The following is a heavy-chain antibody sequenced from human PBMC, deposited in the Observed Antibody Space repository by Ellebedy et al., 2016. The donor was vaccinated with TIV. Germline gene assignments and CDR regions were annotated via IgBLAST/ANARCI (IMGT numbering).Heavy chain of an antibody. V-gene: IGHV3-48*04. D-gene: IGHD1-26*01. CDR1: GFTFSSYS. CDR2: ISSSSSTI. J-gene: IGHJ4*02. CDR3: ARSQWELPDY. Sequence: GESLKISXAASGFTFSSYSMSWVRQAPGKGLEWVSYISSSSSTIYYADSVKGRFTISRDNAKNSLYLQMNSLRAEDTAVYYCARSQWELPDYWGQGTLVTVSS.